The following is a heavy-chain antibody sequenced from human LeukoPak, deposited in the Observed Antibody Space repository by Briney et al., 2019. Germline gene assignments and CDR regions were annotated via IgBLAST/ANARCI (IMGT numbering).Heavy chain of an antibody. J-gene: IGHJ4*02. CDR1: GFTFSKAW. V-gene: IGHV3-15*01. Sequence: GGSLRLSCAASGFTFSKAWMSWVRQAPGKGLEWVGRIKSKTNGGTTDSAAPVKGRFTISRDDSKNTLYLQMNSLKTEDTVVYYCTTDFLWELLLYYFNYWGQGTLVTVSS. CDR3: TTDFLWELLLYYFNY. CDR2: IKSKTNGGTT. D-gene: IGHD1-26*01.